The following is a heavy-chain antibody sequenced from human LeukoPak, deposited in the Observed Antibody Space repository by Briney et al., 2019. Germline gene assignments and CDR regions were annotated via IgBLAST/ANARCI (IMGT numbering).Heavy chain of an antibody. CDR2: ISASAGTT. J-gene: IGHJ4*02. V-gene: IGHV3-23*01. CDR3: AKDLEAYYYADIDY. Sequence: PGGSLRLSCAASRFTFSNYAMTWVRQTPGKGLEWVSAISASAGTTYYADSVKGRFTISRDNSKNTLYLQMNSLRVDDTALYYCAKDLEAYYYADIDYWGQGTLVTVSS. D-gene: IGHD3-10*01. CDR1: RFTFSNYA.